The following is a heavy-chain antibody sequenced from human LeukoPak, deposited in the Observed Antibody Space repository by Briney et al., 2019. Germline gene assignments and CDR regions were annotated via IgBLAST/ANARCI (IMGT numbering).Heavy chain of an antibody. CDR1: GFALGNFA. J-gene: IGHJ4*02. Sequence: PGGSLRLSCAASGFALGNFAMYWVRQAPGKGLEWVAVISYDGSEKHYANSVRGRFTISRDNAKNSLYLQMNSLRAEDTAVYYCARTDDYVWGSYRNLDYWGQGTLVTVSS. D-gene: IGHD3-16*02. CDR3: ARTDDYVWGSYRNLDY. V-gene: IGHV3-33*05. CDR2: ISYDGSEK.